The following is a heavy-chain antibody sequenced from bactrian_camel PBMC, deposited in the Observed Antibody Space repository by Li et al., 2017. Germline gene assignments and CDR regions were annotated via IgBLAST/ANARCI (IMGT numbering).Heavy chain of an antibody. D-gene: IGHD2*01. V-gene: IGHV3S1*01. Sequence: VQLVESGGGLVQAGGSLRLSCVVTGYTARDTCMGWFRQTPGKGLEWISSISPGGSVTNYGDSVKGRFTISRDNAKNTLFLQLNSLKTEDTAMYYCAKGRLYSGSVSTPSSQGTQVTVS. J-gene: IGHJ4*01. CDR2: ISPGGSVT. CDR1: GYTARDTC.